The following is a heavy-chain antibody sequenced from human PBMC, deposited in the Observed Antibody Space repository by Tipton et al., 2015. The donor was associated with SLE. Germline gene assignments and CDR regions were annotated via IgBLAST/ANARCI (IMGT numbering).Heavy chain of an antibody. J-gene: IGHJ6*03. D-gene: IGHD3-10*01. V-gene: IGHV1-2*02. CDR1: GYTFTGYY. CDR2: INPNSGGT. Sequence: QVQLVQSGAEVKKPGASVKVSCKASGYTFTGYYMHWVRQAPGQGLEWMGWINPNSGGTNYAQKFQGRVTMTRDTSISTAYMELSRLRSDDTAVYYCAREGSPVFNYYYYMDVWGKGTTVTVSS. CDR3: AREGSPVFNYYYYMDV.